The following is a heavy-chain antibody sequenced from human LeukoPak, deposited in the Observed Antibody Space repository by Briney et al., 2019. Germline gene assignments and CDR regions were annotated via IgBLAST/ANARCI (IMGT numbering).Heavy chain of an antibody. CDR3: AKIGVAGPDYYYYYYMDV. D-gene: IGHD6-19*01. CDR2: ISGSGGST. CDR1: GFTFSSYS. V-gene: IGHV3-23*01. J-gene: IGHJ6*03. Sequence: GGSLRLSCAASGFTFSSYSMSWVRQAPGKGLEWVSGISGSGGSTYYADSVKGRLTISRDNSKNTLYLQMNSLRAEDMAVYYCAKIGVAGPDYYYYYYMDVWGKGTTVTVSS.